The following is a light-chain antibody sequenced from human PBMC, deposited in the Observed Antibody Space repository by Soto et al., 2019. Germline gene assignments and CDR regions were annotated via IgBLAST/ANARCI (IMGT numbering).Light chain of an antibody. CDR1: QDIASW. J-gene: IGKJ4*01. V-gene: IGKV1D-12*01. CDR2: GAS. CDR3: QQANSFPLT. Sequence: DIQMTQSPSSVSASVGDSVTITCRASQDIASWLAWYQQKPGKAPNLLIYGASTLQSGVPSRFSGSRSGQDFTLTISSLQPEDFATYYCQQANSFPLTFGGGTKVEIK.